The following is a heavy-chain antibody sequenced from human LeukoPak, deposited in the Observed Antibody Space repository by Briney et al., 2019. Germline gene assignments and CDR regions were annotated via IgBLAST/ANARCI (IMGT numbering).Heavy chain of an antibody. J-gene: IGHJ6*03. D-gene: IGHD2-2*01. Sequence: GGSLRLSCVASGFTFGDYGMSWVRQAPGKGLEWVAVVSDDGNKKFDADFVKGRFTISRDNSKNTLYLQMNSLRGEDTAVYYCARGQLLLEGYFYYMDVWGKGTTVTVSS. V-gene: IGHV3-30*05. CDR3: ARGQLLLEGYFYYMDV. CDR1: GFTFGDYG. CDR2: VSDDGNKK.